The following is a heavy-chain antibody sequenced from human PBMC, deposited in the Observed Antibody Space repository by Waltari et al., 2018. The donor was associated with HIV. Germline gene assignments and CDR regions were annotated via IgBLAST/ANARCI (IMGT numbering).Heavy chain of an antibody. D-gene: IGHD2-21*02. V-gene: IGHV1-69*01. J-gene: IGHJ6*02. CDR2: IIPMYGTP. CDR1: GGPLSLA. CDR3: ARLGGESGDHKNYYYYGMDV. Sequence: QVQLVQSGAEVQKPGSSVKVSCKDSGGPLSLAISWVRQAPGQGLEWMGLIIPMYGTPTYAQKFQGRVTITADENTRTAYMELRGLRSEDTAVYYCARLGGESGDHKNYYYYGMDVWGQGATVTVS.